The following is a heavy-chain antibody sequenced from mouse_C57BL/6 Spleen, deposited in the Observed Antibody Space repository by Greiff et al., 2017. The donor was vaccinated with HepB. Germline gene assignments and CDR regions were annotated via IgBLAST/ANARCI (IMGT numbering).Heavy chain of an antibody. CDR1: GYAFSSSW. D-gene: IGHD3-3*01. Sequence: VQRVESGPELVKPGASVKISCKASGYAFSSSWMNRVKQRPGKGLEWIGRIYPGDGDTNYNGKFKGKATLTADKSSSTAYMQLSSLTSEDSAVYFCARGLGYFDYWGQGTTLTVSS. V-gene: IGHV1-82*01. CDR3: ARGLGYFDY. J-gene: IGHJ2*01. CDR2: IYPGDGDT.